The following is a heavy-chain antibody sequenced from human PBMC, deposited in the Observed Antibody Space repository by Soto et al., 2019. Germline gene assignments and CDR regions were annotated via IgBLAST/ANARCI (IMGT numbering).Heavy chain of an antibody. CDR1: GGTFSSYA. J-gene: IGHJ6*02. CDR2: IIPIFGTA. Sequence: ASVKVSCKASGGTFSSYAISWGRQAPGQGAEWVGVIIPIFGTANYAQKFQGRVTITADESTSTAYMELSSLRSEDTAVYYCARDREVGATLRGGYYYYGMDVWGQGTTVTVSS. V-gene: IGHV1-69*13. D-gene: IGHD1-26*01. CDR3: ARDREVGATLRGGYYYYGMDV.